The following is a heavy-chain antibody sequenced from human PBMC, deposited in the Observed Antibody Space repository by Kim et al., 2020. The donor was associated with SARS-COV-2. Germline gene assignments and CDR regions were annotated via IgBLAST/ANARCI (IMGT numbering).Heavy chain of an antibody. CDR3: ASTSIAVTGVAY. Sequence: NTKYSQKFQGRVTITRDTSASTAYMELSSLRSEDTAVYYCASTSIAVTGVAYWGQGTLVTVSS. V-gene: IGHV1-3*01. J-gene: IGHJ4*02. CDR2: NT. D-gene: IGHD6-19*01.